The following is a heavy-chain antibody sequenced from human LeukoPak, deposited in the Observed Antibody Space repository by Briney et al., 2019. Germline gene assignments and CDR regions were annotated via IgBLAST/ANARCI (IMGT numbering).Heavy chain of an antibody. D-gene: IGHD1-26*01. CDR2: IIPILGIA. Sequence: SVKVSCKASGGTFSSYTISWVRQAPGQGLEWMGRIIPILGIANYAQKFQGRVTITADKSTSTAYMELSSLRSEDTAVYYCARWEASRVAFDIWGQGTLVTVSS. CDR3: ARWEASRVAFDI. J-gene: IGHJ3*02. CDR1: GGTFSSYT. V-gene: IGHV1-69*02.